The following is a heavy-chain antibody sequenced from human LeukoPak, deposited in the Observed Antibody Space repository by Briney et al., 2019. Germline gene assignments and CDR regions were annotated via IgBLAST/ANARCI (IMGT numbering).Heavy chain of an antibody. D-gene: IGHD2-2*01. CDR3: ARGKEVVPAAIYDY. CDR2: IYHSGST. V-gene: IGHV4-30-2*01. CDR1: GGSISSGGYS. Sequence: PSETLSLTCAVSGGSISSGGYSWSWIRQPPGKGLEWIGYIYHSGSTYYNPSLKSRVTISVDRSKNQFSLKLSSVTAADTAVYYCARGKEVVPAAIYDYWGQGTLVTVSS. J-gene: IGHJ4*02.